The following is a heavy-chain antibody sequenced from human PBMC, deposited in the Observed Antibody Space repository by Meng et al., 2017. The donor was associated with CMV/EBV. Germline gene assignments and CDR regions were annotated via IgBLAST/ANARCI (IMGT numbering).Heavy chain of an antibody. CDR2: IDHSGST. V-gene: IGHV4-34*01. D-gene: IGHD6-13*01. CDR1: RGYYSGYY. J-gene: IGHJ4*02. Sequence: LEPSTDLYLTGADYRGYYSGYYWNWIRQPPGQVLEWSGEIDHSGSTTYKPSLKSRGTITVDTSKYQFSLKLSSVTAAETAVYYCARGGIAAAGPFDDWGQGTLVTVSS. CDR3: ARGGIAAAGPFDD.